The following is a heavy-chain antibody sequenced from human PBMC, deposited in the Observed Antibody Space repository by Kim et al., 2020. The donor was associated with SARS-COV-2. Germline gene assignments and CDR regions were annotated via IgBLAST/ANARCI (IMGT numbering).Heavy chain of an antibody. CDR2: GGAT. V-gene: IGHV1-46*01. CDR3: ARDLEGFDY. J-gene: IGHJ4*02. Sequence: GGATTYAQKFQGRVTMTKDTSTNTAYMELSSLTSDDTAMYYCARDLEGFDYWGQGALVTVSS. D-gene: IGHD1-1*01.